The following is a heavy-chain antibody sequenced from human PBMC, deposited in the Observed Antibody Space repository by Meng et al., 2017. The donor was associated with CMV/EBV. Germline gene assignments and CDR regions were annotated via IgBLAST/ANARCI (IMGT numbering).Heavy chain of an antibody. CDR2: ISYDGSNK. D-gene: IGHD6-13*01. CDR3: ARDGYSSSWYGPGYYYYYYGMDV. J-gene: IGHJ6*02. V-gene: IGHV3-30-3*01. Sequence: GESLKISCAASGFTFSSYAMHWVRQAPGKGLEWVAVISYDGSNKYYAGSVKGRFTISRDNSKNTLYLQMNSLRAEDTAVYYCARDGYSSSWYGPGYYYYYYGMDVWGQGTTVTVSS. CDR1: GFTFSSYA.